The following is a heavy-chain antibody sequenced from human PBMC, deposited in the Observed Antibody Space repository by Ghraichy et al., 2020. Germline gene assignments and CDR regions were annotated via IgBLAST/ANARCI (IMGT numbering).Heavy chain of an antibody. CDR1: GFTFSSYA. J-gene: IGHJ4*02. CDR2: ISYDGSNK. V-gene: IGHV3-30-3*01. D-gene: IGHD2-15*01. Sequence: GGSLRLSCAASGFTFSSYAMHWVRQAPGKGLEWVAVISYDGSNKYYADSVKGRFTISRDNSKNTLYLQMNSLRAEDTAVYYCARDQCSGGSCYPKYSASDYWGQGTLVTVSS. CDR3: ARDQCSGGSCYPKYSASDY.